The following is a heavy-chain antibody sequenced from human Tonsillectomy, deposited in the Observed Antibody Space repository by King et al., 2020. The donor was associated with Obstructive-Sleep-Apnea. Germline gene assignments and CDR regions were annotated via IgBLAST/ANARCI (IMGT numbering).Heavy chain of an antibody. J-gene: IGHJ2*01. V-gene: IGHV3-30*04. Sequence: VQLVESGGGVVQPGRSLRLSCAASGFTFRNYPMHWVRQAPGKGLAWVAVTAYDGTNEYYTDSVKGRFTISGDNSKNTQYLQMNSLRPEDTAVYYCARGARPLNWDFDLWGRGTLVTVSS. CDR2: TAYDGTNE. CDR3: ARGARPLNWDFDL. CDR1: GFTFRNYP.